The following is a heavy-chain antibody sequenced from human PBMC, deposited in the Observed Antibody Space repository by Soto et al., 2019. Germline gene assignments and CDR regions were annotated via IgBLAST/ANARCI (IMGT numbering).Heavy chain of an antibody. D-gene: IGHD6-19*01. Sequence: GEPLSLSCPASGCPFSNYAMSWIRRAPGKGLEWVSLVSSSGDFTNYADSVKGRFTISRDNAKNSLYLQMYSLRAEDTAVYFCARLGAVASRSFEIWGQGSMVT. CDR2: VSSSGDFT. CDR3: ARLGAVASRSFEI. CDR1: GCPFSNYA. J-gene: IGHJ3*02. V-gene: IGHV3-11*06.